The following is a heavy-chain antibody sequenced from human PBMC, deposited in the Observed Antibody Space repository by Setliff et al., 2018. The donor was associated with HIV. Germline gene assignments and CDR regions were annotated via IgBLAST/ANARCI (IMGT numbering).Heavy chain of an antibody. Sequence: GGSLRLSCAASGFTFDDYGMSWVRQAPGKGLEWVASVSPDGSVASSVGSMKGRFTVSRDNAKNSLSLQMNSLRVEDTAVYYCADPPSGYWGQGTLVTVSS. V-gene: IGHV3-7*01. D-gene: IGHD3-10*01. J-gene: IGHJ4*02. CDR2: VSPDGSVA. CDR3: ADPPSGY. CDR1: GFTFDDYG.